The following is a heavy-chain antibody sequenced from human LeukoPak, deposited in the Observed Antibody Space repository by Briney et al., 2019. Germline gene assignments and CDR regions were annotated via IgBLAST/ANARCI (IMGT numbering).Heavy chain of an antibody. CDR2: INPSGGST. V-gene: IGHV1-46*01. CDR3: AREREYYYDSSGYYDY. Sequence: ASVKVSCKASGYTFTSYDINWVRQATGQGLEWMGIINPSGGSTSYAQKFQGRVTMTRDTSTSTVYMELSSLRSEDTAVYYCAREREYYYDSSGYYDYWGQGTLVTVSS. CDR1: GYTFTSYD. J-gene: IGHJ4*02. D-gene: IGHD3-22*01.